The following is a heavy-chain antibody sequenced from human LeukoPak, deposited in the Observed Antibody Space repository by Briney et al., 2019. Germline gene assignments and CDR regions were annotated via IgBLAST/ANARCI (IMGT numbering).Heavy chain of an antibody. CDR2: IIPILGIA. Sequence: SVKVSCKASGGIFISYTISWVRQAPGQGLEWMGRIIPILGIADYAQKFQGRVTITADKSTSTAYMELSSLRSEDTAVYYCARDLRGYSGSYYWFDPWGQGTLVTVSS. CDR3: ARDLRGYSGSYYWFDP. J-gene: IGHJ5*02. V-gene: IGHV1-69*04. CDR1: GGIFISYT. D-gene: IGHD1-26*01.